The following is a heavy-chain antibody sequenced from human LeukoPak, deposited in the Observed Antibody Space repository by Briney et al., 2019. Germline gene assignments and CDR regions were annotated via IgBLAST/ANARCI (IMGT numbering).Heavy chain of an antibody. CDR1: GGTFSSYA. Sequence: ASVKVSCKASGGTFSSYAISWVRQAPGQGLEWMGGIIPIFGTANYAQKFQGRVTITADESTSTAYMELSSLRSEDTAVYYCASGCSSTSCYAIYYYGMDVWGQGTMVTVSS. V-gene: IGHV1-69*13. CDR2: IIPIFGTA. CDR3: ASGCSSTSCYAIYYYGMDV. D-gene: IGHD2-2*01. J-gene: IGHJ6*02.